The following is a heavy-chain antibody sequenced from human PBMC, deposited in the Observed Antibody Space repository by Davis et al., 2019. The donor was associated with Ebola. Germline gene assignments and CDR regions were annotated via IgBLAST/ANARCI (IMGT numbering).Heavy chain of an antibody. J-gene: IGHJ4*02. CDR2: IEQDGSEK. Sequence: GESLKISCAASGFTFSNYWMSLVRHAPGKGLEWVANIEQDGSEKYYVDSLNGRFNISRDNAKNSVSLQMNSLRAEDTAVYYCAGGSSSSGFDYWGKGTLVTVSS. V-gene: IGHV3-7*04. CDR1: GFTFSNYW. CDR3: AGGSSSSGFDY. D-gene: IGHD6-6*01.